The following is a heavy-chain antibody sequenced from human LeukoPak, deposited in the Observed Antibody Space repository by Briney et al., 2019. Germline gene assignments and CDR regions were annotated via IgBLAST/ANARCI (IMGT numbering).Heavy chain of an antibody. D-gene: IGHD3-9*01. CDR1: GYTFTGYY. CDR2: IIPILGIA. V-gene: IGHV1-69*02. J-gene: IGHJ3*02. CDR3: ARSAGGGLYYDILTGYLYGAFDI. Sequence: ASVKVSCKASGYTFTGYYMHWVRQAPGQGLEWMGRIIPILGIANYAQKFQGRVTITADKSTSTAYMELSSLRSEDTAVYYCARSAGGGLYYDILTGYLYGAFDIWGQGTMVTVSS.